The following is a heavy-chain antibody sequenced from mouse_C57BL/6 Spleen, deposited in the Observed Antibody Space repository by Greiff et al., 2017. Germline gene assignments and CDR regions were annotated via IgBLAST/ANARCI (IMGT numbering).Heavy chain of an antibody. CDR2: IDPNSGGT. V-gene: IGHV1-72*01. D-gene: IGHD2-4*01. CDR1: GYTFTSYW. J-gene: IGHJ3*01. Sequence: QVHVKQPGAELVKPGASVKLSCKASGYTFTSYWMHWVKQRPGRGLEWIGRIDPNSGGTKYNEKFKSKATLTVDKPSSTAYMQLSSLTSEDSAVYYCARDYDYDSWFAYWGQGTLVTVSA. CDR3: ARDYDYDSWFAY.